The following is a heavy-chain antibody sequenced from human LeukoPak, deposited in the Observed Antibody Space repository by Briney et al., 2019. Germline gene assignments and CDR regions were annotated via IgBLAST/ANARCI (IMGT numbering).Heavy chain of an antibody. D-gene: IGHD2-15*01. Sequence: GGSLRLSCAASGFTFSSYAMSWVRQAPGRGLEWVSSISGSGNRTYYADSVKGRFTISRDNSKNTLFLQMNSLRAEDTAVYYCAKNLYCGGGSCYPSALGMDVWGQGTTVTVSS. CDR1: GFTFSSYA. CDR2: ISGSGNRT. CDR3: AKNLYCGGGSCYPSALGMDV. V-gene: IGHV3-23*01. J-gene: IGHJ6*02.